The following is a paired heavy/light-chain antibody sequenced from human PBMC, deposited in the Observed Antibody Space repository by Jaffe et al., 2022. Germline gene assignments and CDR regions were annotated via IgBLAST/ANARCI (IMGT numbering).Light chain of an antibody. CDR2: DDA. CDR1: NIGSKS. Sequence: SYVLTQPPSVSVAPGQTARITCGGHNIGSKSVQWYQQRPGQAPVMVLYDDADRPSGIPERFSGSNSGNTATLTISRVEAEDEADYYCQVWDTTSDHPGVFGGGTKLTVL. J-gene: IGLJ2*01. CDR3: QVWDTTSDHPGV. V-gene: IGLV3-21*02.
Heavy chain of an antibody. J-gene: IGHJ4*02. CDR3: ARSFSSAWHLMGF. CDR2: IWYDGSKI. Sequence: QVHLVESGGGVVQPGGSLRLSCAASGFSFRSYAMHWVRQAPGKGLAWVAFIWYDGSKIYYADSVKGRFTISRDNFRNTLYLQMNSLRDEDTAVYYCARSFSSAWHLMGFWGQGTLVSVSS. V-gene: IGHV3-30*02. CDR1: GFSFRSYA. D-gene: IGHD6-19*01.